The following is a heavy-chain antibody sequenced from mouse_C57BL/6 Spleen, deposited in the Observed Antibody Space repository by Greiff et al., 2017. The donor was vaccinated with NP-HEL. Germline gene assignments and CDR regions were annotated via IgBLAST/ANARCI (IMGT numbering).Heavy chain of an antibody. V-gene: IGHV1-61*01. CDR1: GYTFTSYW. J-gene: IGHJ2*01. Sequence: QVHVKQSGAELVRPGSSVKLSCKASGYTFTSYWMDWVKQRPGQGLEWIGNIYPSDSETHYNQKFKDKATLTVDKSSSTAYMQLSILTSEESAVYYCAREDQGYYFDYWGQGTTLTVSS. CDR3: AREDQGYYFDY. CDR2: IYPSDSET.